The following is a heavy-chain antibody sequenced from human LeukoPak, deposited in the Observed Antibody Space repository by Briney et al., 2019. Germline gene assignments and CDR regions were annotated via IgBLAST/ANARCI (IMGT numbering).Heavy chain of an antibody. V-gene: IGHV4-34*01. Sequence: SETLSLTCAVYGGSFSGYYWSWIRQPPGKELEWIGEINHSGSTNYNPSLKSRVTISVDTSKNQFSLKLSSVTAADTAVYYCARGTTMVRGVIIDWFDPWGQGTLVTVSS. J-gene: IGHJ5*02. CDR2: INHSGST. CDR3: ARGTTMVRGVIIDWFDP. CDR1: GGSFSGYY. D-gene: IGHD3-10*01.